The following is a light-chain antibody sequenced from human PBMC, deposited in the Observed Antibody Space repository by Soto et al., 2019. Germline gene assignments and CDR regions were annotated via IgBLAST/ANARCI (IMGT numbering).Light chain of an antibody. V-gene: IGKV1-33*01. J-gene: IGKJ5*01. Sequence: DIQMTQSPSSLSASIGDRVTITFQASQNINKNLNWYQQKTGKAPQLLIYDGSNLEAGAPSRFRGSGSGTDFTFTISRLQPEDIATYYCQQYETLPTFGQGTRLEIK. CDR1: QNINKN. CDR3: QQYETLPT. CDR2: DGS.